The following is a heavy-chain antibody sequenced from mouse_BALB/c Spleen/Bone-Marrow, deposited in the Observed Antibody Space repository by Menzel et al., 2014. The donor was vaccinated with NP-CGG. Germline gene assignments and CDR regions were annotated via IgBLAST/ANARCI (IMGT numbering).Heavy chain of an antibody. V-gene: IGHV5-4*02. Sequence: EVMPVESGGGLVKPGGSLKLSCAASGFTFSDYYMYWVRQTPEKRLEWVATISDGGSYTYYPDSVKGRFTISRDNAKNNLFLQLSSLKSEDTAMYYCAREVSMDYWGQGTSVTVSS. CDR3: AREVSMDY. J-gene: IGHJ4*01. CDR2: ISDGGSYT. CDR1: GFTFSDYY.